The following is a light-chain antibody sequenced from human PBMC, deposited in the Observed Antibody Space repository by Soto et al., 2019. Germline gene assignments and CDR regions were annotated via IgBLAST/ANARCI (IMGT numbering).Light chain of an antibody. CDR2: GAS. J-gene: IGKJ3*01. CDR1: QSVSSN. Sequence: EIVMTQSPATLSVSPGERATLSCRASQSVSSNLAWYQQKPGQAPGLLIYGASIRATGVPARFSGSGSGTEFTLTISSLQSEDFEVYYCQKYDNWPFTFGPGTKVDIK. CDR3: QKYDNWPFT. V-gene: IGKV3-15*01.